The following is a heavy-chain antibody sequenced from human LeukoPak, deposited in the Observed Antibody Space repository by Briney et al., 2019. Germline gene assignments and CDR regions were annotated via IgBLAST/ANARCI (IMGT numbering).Heavy chain of an antibody. CDR3: ARCLGFLIGSSWYPDAFDI. D-gene: IGHD6-13*01. CDR1: GYSISRGYF. J-gene: IGHJ3*02. CDR2: VYHVGTT. Sequence: PSETLSLTCTVSGYSISRGYFWGWIRQPPGKGLEWIGVYHVGTTDYNPSLKSRATISVDRSKNQMSLKLSSVTAADTAVYYCARCLGFLIGSSWYPDAFDIWGEGTMVTVSS. V-gene: IGHV4-38-2*02.